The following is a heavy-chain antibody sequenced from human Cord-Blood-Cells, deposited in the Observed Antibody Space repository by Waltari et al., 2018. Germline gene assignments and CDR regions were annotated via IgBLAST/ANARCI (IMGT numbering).Heavy chain of an antibody. V-gene: IGHV3-53*01. CDR3: ARDRDSSSWYDY. Sequence: EVQLVASGGGLIQPGGSLSLSCAASGFTVSSNYMSLVRQAPGKGLEWVSVNYSGGSTYYADSVKGRFTISRDNSKNTLYLQMNSLRAEDTAVYYCARDRDSSSWYDYWGQGTLVTVSS. CDR1: GFTVSSNY. D-gene: IGHD6-13*01. J-gene: IGHJ4*02. CDR2: NYSGGST.